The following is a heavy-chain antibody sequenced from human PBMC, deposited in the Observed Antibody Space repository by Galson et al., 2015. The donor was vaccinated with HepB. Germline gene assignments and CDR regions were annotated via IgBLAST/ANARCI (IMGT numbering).Heavy chain of an antibody. CDR3: ASVAVAGHFDY. J-gene: IGHJ4*02. CDR2: VSAYNGNT. V-gene: IGHV1-18*01. D-gene: IGHD6-19*01. CDR1: GYTFTSYG. Sequence: SVKVSCKASGYTFTSYGISWVRQAPGQGLEWMGWVSAYNGNTNYAQKLQGRVTMTTDTSTSTAYMELRSLRSDDTAVYYCASVAVAGHFDYWGQGTLVTVSS.